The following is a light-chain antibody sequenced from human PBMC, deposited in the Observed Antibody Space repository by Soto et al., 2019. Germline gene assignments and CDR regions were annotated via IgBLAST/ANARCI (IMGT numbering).Light chain of an antibody. J-gene: IGKJ1*01. CDR2: GAY. Sequence: IQLTQSPSFLSASVGDRVTISCRASQGISSYLAWYQQKPGRAPKLLIYGAYSLQSGVPSSFSGSGSETEFTHPSSSLQPEDFATSYCQQLNSYPLTFDQGTKVEIK. V-gene: IGKV1-9*01. CDR1: QGISSY. CDR3: QQLNSYPLT.